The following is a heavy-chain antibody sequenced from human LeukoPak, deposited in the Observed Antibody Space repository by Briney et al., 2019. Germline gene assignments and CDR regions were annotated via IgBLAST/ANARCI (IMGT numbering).Heavy chain of an antibody. Sequence: PGGSLRLSCAASGFTFSSYGMSWVRQAPGKGLEWVSAISGSGGSTYYADSVKGRFTISRDNSKNTLYLQMNSLRAEDTAVYYCATERGYSYGVDDWGQGTLVTVSS. D-gene: IGHD5-18*01. CDR3: ATERGYSYGVDD. CDR2: ISGSGGST. V-gene: IGHV3-23*01. J-gene: IGHJ4*02. CDR1: GFTFSSYG.